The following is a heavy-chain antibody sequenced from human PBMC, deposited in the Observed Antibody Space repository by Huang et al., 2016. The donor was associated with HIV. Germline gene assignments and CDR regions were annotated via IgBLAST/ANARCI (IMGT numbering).Heavy chain of an antibody. CDR1: VGSISGHY. Sequence: QEQLQESGPGLVKPSETLSLTCSVSVGSISGHYWSWIRQPAGKGLGWIGLIYASGNSDYNPALRSRVIMSIDKSKNQLSLKLSSVTAADTAVYDCARDHLQGDYYYGMDVWGQGTTVTVSS. CDR2: IYASGNS. J-gene: IGHJ6*02. V-gene: IGHV4-4*07. D-gene: IGHD4-4*01. CDR3: ARDHLQGDYYYGMDV.